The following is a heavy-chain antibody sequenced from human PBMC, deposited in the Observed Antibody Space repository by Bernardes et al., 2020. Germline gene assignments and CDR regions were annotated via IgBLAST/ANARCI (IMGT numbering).Heavy chain of an antibody. CDR1: GYTFTSYD. D-gene: IGHD4-17*01. V-gene: IGHV1-8*01. Sequence: AAVKVSCKASGYTFTSYDINWVRQATGQGLEWMGWMNPNSGNTGYAQKFQGRVTMTRNTSISTAYMELSSLRSEDTAVYYCARGQDYGGNLGGWGQGTLVTVSS. J-gene: IGHJ4*02. CDR3: ARGQDYGGNLGG. CDR2: MNPNSGNT.